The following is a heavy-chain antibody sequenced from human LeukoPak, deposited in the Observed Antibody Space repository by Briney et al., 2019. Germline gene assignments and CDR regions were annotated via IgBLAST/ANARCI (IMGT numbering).Heavy chain of an antibody. CDR2: ISYDGSNK. Sequence: PGGSLRLSCAASGFTFSSYAMNWVRQAPGKGLEWVAVISYDGSNKYYADSVKGRFTISRDNSKNTLYLQMNSLRAEDTAVYYCAKDRRVDYYYMDVWGKGTTVTVSS. D-gene: IGHD3-3*01. V-gene: IGHV3-30*18. CDR3: AKDRRVDYYYMDV. J-gene: IGHJ6*03. CDR1: GFTFSSYA.